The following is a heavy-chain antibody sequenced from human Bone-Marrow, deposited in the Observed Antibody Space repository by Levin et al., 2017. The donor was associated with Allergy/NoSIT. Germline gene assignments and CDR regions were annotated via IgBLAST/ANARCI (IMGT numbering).Heavy chain of an antibody. CDR2: ISSGSSYI. CDR1: GLSFSDYN. D-gene: IGHD2-15*01. Sequence: GESLKISCVGSGLSFSDYNMNWVRQAPGKGLGWVAFISSGSSYIFYADSMKGRFTISRDNAKNSLFLQMNGLTVDDAGVYFCASPREFCVSTTSCYIALDLWGQGTTVTVSS. V-gene: IGHV3-21*06. J-gene: IGHJ3*01. CDR3: ASPREFCVSTTSCYIALDL.